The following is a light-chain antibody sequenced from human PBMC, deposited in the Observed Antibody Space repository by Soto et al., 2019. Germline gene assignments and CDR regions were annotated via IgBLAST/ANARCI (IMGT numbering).Light chain of an antibody. Sequence: ALTQPPSASGSPGQSVAISCTGTSSDVGGYNYVSWYQQYPGKAPKLMIYDVSKRPSGVPDRFSGSKSGNTASLTVSGLQAEDEADYYCSSYAGAHIVFGTGTKVTVL. V-gene: IGLV2-8*01. CDR3: SSYAGAHIV. CDR2: DVS. CDR1: SSDVGGYNY. J-gene: IGLJ1*01.